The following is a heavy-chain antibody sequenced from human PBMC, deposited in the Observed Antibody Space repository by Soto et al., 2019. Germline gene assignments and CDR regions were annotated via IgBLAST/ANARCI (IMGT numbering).Heavy chain of an antibody. D-gene: IGHD3-9*01. Sequence: WWSLRLSCASSGSTFSRYAMNWVRQAPGKGLEWVSSISSSSSYIYYADSVKGRFTISRDNAKNSLYLQMNSLRVEDTAVYYCAREGAYDIGYYYGMDVWGQGTTVTVSS. CDR2: ISSSSSYI. V-gene: IGHV3-21*01. CDR3: AREGAYDIGYYYGMDV. CDR1: GSTFSRYA. J-gene: IGHJ6*02.